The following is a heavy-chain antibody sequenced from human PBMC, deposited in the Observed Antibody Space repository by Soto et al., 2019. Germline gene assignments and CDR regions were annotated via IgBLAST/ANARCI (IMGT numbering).Heavy chain of an antibody. J-gene: IGHJ3*02. Sequence: GGSLRLSCAASGFTFSSYSMNWVRQAPGKGLEWVSSISSSSSYIYYADSVKGRFTISRDKAKNSLYLQMNSLRAEDTAVYYCARDVEVPLHYNWNGWGAFDIWGQGTMVTVSS. V-gene: IGHV3-21*01. CDR2: ISSSSSYI. CDR3: ARDVEVPLHYNWNGWGAFDI. D-gene: IGHD1-20*01. CDR1: GFTFSSYS.